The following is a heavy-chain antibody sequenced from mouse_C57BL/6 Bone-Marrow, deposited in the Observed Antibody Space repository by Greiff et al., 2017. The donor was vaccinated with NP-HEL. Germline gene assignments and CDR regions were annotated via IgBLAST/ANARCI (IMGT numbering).Heavy chain of an antibody. D-gene: IGHD1-1*01. Sequence: VQLKESGAELVRPGASVKLSCTVSGFNIKDDYMHWVKQRPEQGLEWIGWIDPENGDTEYASKFQGKATITADTSSNTAYLQLSSLTSEDTAVYYCTTGGSSPYAMYYWGQGTSVTVSS. J-gene: IGHJ4*01. V-gene: IGHV14-4*01. CDR1: GFNIKDDY. CDR3: TTGGSSPYAMYY. CDR2: IDPENGDT.